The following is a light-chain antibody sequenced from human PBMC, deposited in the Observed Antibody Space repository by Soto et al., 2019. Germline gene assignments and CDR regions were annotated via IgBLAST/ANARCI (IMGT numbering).Light chain of an antibody. V-gene: IGKV1-39*01. CDR3: QQSSNIPWT. J-gene: IGKJ1*01. CDR2: SAS. CDR1: QYVDRY. Sequence: DIQMTQSPSSLSASVGDSVTITCRTSQYVDRYLSWYQQIPGRAPKLLIYSASSLVTGVPPRFRGSASGTEFTLSISSLQREDFATYFCQQSSNIPWTFGQGTKG.